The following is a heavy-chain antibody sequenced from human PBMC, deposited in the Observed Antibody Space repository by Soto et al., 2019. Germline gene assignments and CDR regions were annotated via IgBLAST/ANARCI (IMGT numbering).Heavy chain of an antibody. CDR3: ARESEDLTSNFDY. CDR1: GFTFTRYS. CDR2: ISSTTNYI. Sequence: PGGSLRLSCAASGFTFTRYSMNWVRQAPGKGLEWVSSISSTTNYIYYGDSMKGRFTISRDNAKNSLYLEMNSLRAEDTAVYYFARESEDLTSNFDYWGQGTLVHVYS. J-gene: IGHJ4*02. V-gene: IGHV3-21*06.